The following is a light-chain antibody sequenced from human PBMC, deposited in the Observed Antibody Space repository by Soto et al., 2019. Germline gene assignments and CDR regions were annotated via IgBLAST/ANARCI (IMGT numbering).Light chain of an antibody. V-gene: IGLV1-40*01. J-gene: IGLJ1*01. CDR2: RDT. Sequence: QSVLTQPPSVSGAPGQRVTISCTGITSNIGASYDVHWYQQFPGAAPKLLIYRDTHRPSGIPNRFSGSKSGTSASRAILGLQPGDEADYYCQSYDNSLNGYVFGTVTKLTVL. CDR3: QSYDNSLNGYV. CDR1: TSNIGASYD.